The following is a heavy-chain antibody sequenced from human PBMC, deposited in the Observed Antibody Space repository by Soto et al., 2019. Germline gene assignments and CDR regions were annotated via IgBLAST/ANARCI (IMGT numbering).Heavy chain of an antibody. CDR3: ARQSGATYTSMDH. CDR2: IYPGDSNT. CDR1: GYSFTTYW. J-gene: IGHJ4*02. Sequence: GESLKISCKASGYSFTTYWIAWVRQMPGKGLEWMGIIYPGDSNTRYSPSFEGQVTISADKSITTAYLQWSSLRASDTAMYYCARQSGATYTSMDHWGQGTLVTVS. D-gene: IGHD5-18*01. V-gene: IGHV5-51*01.